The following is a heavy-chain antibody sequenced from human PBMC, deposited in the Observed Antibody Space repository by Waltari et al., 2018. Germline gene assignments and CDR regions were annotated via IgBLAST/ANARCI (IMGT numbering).Heavy chain of an antibody. Sequence: QVQLQQWGAGLLKPSETLSLTCAVYGASFSTYVWSWTRPPPGTGPGWVGAINHSGSTKYNPVLKGSSHNITETSKDQFSLEPSSVNAAGTAVYYCASRDIVGDYSVPYYLAYWGQGGLVTVPS. CDR3: ASRDIVGDYSVPYYLAY. CDR2: INHSGST. V-gene: IGHV4-34*01. CDR1: GASFSTYV. D-gene: IGHD5-12*01. J-gene: IGHJ4*02.